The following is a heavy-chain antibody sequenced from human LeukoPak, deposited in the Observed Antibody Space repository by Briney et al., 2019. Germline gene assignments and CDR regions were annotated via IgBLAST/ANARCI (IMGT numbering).Heavy chain of an antibody. D-gene: IGHD2-2*01. CDR1: GGSISSYY. V-gene: IGHV4-59*01. Sequence: PSETLSLTCTVSGGSISSYYWSWIRQPPGKGLEWIGYIYYSGSTNYNPSLKSRVTISVDTSKNQFSLKLSSVTAADTAVYYCARGLKVPAAMIWFDPWGQGTLVTVSS. CDR2: IYYSGST. J-gene: IGHJ5*02. CDR3: ARGLKVPAAMIWFDP.